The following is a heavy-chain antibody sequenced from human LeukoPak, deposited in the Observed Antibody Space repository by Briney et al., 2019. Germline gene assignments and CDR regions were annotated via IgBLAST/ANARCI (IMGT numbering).Heavy chain of an antibody. J-gene: IGHJ3*02. V-gene: IGHV3-73*01. CDR2: IRSKANSYAT. CDR3: TSSFYTPYDAFDI. D-gene: IGHD2-15*01. Sequence: GSLKLSCAASGFTFSGSAMHWVRQASGKGLEWVGRIRSKANSYATAYAASVKGRFTISRDDSKNTAYLQMNSLKTEDTAVYYCTSSFYTPYDAFDIWGQGTMVTVSS. CDR1: GFTFSGSA.